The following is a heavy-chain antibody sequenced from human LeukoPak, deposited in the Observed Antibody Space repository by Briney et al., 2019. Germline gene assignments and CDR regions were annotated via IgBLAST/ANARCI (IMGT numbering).Heavy chain of an antibody. D-gene: IGHD2-2*01. Sequence: GGSLRLSCAASGFSFNKAWMSWVRQAPGKGLEWVGRIKSKSDGGTTDYAASVKGRFTVSRDDSKNTVYLQMNSLKTEDTAVYYCATELDCSSIGCHYGMDVWGQGTPVTVSS. CDR1: GFSFNKAW. J-gene: IGHJ6*02. CDR3: ATELDCSSIGCHYGMDV. CDR2: IKSKSDGGTT. V-gene: IGHV3-15*01.